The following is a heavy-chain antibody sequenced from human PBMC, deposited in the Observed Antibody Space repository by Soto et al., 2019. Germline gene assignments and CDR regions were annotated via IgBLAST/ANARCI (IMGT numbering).Heavy chain of an antibody. Sequence: SETLSLTCTVSGGSISSYYWSWIRQPPGKGLEWIGYIYFSGGTNYNPSLKSRVTISVDTSKNQFSLKLSSVTAADTAVYYCARESRSWYGSIWDYWGLGTLVTVSS. V-gene: IGHV4-59*12. D-gene: IGHD6-13*01. CDR1: GGSISSYY. J-gene: IGHJ4*02. CDR2: IYFSGGT. CDR3: ARESRSWYGSIWDY.